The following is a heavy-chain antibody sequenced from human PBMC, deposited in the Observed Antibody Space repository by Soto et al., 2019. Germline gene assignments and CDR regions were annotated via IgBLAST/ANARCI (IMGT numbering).Heavy chain of an antibody. Sequence: QVQLVQSGAEVKKPGSSVKVSCKASGGTFRSYAISWVRQAPGQGLEWMGGIIPIFGTANYAQKFQGRVTITTDKSTSTAYMELSSLRSEDTAVYYCASPVVDTAMYWWFDPWGQGTLVTVSS. J-gene: IGHJ5*02. CDR3: ASPVVDTAMYWWFDP. CDR2: IIPIFGTA. D-gene: IGHD5-18*01. CDR1: GGTFRSYA. V-gene: IGHV1-69*06.